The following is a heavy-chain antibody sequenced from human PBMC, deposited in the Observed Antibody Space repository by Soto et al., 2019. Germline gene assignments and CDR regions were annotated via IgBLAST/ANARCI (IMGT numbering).Heavy chain of an antibody. Sequence: AASGFTFRSYAMSWVRQAPGKGLEWVSAISGSGGSTYYADSVKGRFTISRDNSKNTLYLQMNSLRAEDTAVYYCAKASGWFGEFDYWGQGTLVTVSS. CDR3: AKASGWFGEFDY. J-gene: IGHJ4*02. CDR2: ISGSGGST. D-gene: IGHD3-10*01. V-gene: IGHV3-23*01. CDR1: GFTFRSYA.